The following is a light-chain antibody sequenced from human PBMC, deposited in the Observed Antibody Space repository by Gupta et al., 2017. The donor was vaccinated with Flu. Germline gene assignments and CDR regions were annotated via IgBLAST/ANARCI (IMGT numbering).Light chain of an antibody. CDR1: QSVSSSY. Sequence: PGERATLSCRASQSVSSSYLAWYQQKPGQAPRLLIYGASSRATGIPDRFSGSGSGTDFTLTISRLEPEDFAVYYCQQYGSSPFGPGTKVDIK. CDR2: GAS. V-gene: IGKV3-20*01. J-gene: IGKJ3*01. CDR3: QQYGSSP.